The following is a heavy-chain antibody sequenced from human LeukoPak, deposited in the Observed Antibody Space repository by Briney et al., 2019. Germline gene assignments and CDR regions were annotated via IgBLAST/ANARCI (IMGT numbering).Heavy chain of an antibody. CDR1: GFNVSSNY. CDR2: IYSSGST. D-gene: IGHD4-23*01. CDR3: ARRGDGGRSFDY. V-gene: IGHV3-53*01. Sequence: PGGSLRLSCAASGFNVSSNYMTWVRQAPGKGLEWVSLIYSSGSTYYADSVKGRFTISRDNSKNTLYLQVNSLRAEDTAVYYCARRGDGGRSFDYWGQGTLVTVSS. J-gene: IGHJ4*02.